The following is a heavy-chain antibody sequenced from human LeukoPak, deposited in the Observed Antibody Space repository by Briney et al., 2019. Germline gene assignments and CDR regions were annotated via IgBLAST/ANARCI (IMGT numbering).Heavy chain of an antibody. D-gene: IGHD6-19*01. CDR2: ISGSGGST. CDR3: AKGYSSGWYESQDY. J-gene: IGHJ4*02. V-gene: IGHV3-23*01. Sequence: GGSLRLSCAASGFTFSSYAMNWVRQAPGKGLEWVPSISGSGGSTYYADSVKGRFTISRDNSKKTLYLQMNSLRVEDTAVYYCAKGYSSGWYESQDYWGQGTLVTASS. CDR1: GFTFSSYA.